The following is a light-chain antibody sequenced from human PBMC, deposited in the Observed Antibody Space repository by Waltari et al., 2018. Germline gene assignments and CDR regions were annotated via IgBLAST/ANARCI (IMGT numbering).Light chain of an antibody. V-gene: IGLV3-21*04. CDR1: NFGSKR. CDR3: QVWDDVTDSGV. Sequence: YVLTQPPSVSVDPGKPDRLTCGGDNFGSKRVTRSPQKPGQAPVLVMFYDSDRPSEIPERFSGSNSGNTATLTISWVEAGDEADYHCQVWDDVTDSGVFGGGTKLTVL. CDR2: YDS. J-gene: IGLJ3*02.